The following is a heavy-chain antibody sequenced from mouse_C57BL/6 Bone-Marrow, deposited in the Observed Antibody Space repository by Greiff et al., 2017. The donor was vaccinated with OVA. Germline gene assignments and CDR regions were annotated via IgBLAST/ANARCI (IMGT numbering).Heavy chain of an antibody. Sequence: VQLKQSGPGLVKPSQSLSLTCSVTGYSITSGYYWNWIRQFPGNKLEWMGYISYDGSNNYNPSLKNRISITRDTSKNQFFLKLNSVTTEDTATYYCARAYYSNLWFAYWGQGTLVTVSA. D-gene: IGHD2-5*01. CDR2: ISYDGSN. CDR1: GYSITSGYY. CDR3: ARAYYSNLWFAY. J-gene: IGHJ3*01. V-gene: IGHV3-6*01.